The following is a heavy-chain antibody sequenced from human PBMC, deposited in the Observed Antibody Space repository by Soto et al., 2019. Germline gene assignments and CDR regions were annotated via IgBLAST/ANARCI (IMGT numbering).Heavy chain of an antibody. D-gene: IGHD3-9*01. Sequence: ASVKVSCKASGGTFSSYAISWVRQAPGQGLEWMGGIIPIFGTANYAQKFQGRVTITADESTSTAYMELSSLRSEDTAVYYCARGPYDILTGYYRVFWFDPWGQGTLVTVSS. V-gene: IGHV1-69*13. CDR1: GGTFSSYA. J-gene: IGHJ5*02. CDR2: IIPIFGTA. CDR3: ARGPYDILTGYYRVFWFDP.